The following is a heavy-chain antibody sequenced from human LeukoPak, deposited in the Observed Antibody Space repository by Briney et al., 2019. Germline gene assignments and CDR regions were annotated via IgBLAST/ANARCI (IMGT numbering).Heavy chain of an antibody. CDR1: GFTFSSYS. D-gene: IGHD3-9*01. Sequence: GGSLRLSCAASGFTFSSYSMNWVRQAPGKGLEWVSSVSSSSSYIYYADSVKGRFTISRDNAKNSLYLQMNSLSAEDTAVYYCAREGLRYFDWLFSPFDYWGQGTLVTVSS. J-gene: IGHJ4*02. V-gene: IGHV3-21*01. CDR3: AREGLRYFDWLFSPFDY. CDR2: VSSSSSYI.